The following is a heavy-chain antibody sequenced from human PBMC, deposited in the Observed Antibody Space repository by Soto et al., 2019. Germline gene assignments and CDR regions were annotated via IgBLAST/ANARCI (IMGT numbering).Heavy chain of an antibody. D-gene: IGHD6-19*01. Sequence: ASVKLYCKASGYTFTSYYMHWVRQAPGQGLEWMGIINPSGGSTSYAQKFQGRVTMTRDTSTSTVYMELSSLRSEDTAVYYCARTLAVGYYYYYMDVWGKGTTVTVSS. CDR2: INPSGGST. V-gene: IGHV1-46*03. J-gene: IGHJ6*03. CDR3: ARTLAVGYYYYYMDV. CDR1: GYTFTSYY.